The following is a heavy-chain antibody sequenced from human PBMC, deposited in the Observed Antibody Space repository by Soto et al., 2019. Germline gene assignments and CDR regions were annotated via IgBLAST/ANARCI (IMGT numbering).Heavy chain of an antibody. D-gene: IGHD2-8*01. CDR2: IYPGDSDT. CDR1: GYSFTSYW. J-gene: IGHJ5*02. Sequence: GESLKISCKGSGYSFTSYWIGWVRQMPGKGLEWMGIIYPGDSDTRYSPSFQGQVTISADKSISTAHLQWSSLKASDTAMYYCARGVRYCTNGVCFNWFDPWGQGTLVTVSS. V-gene: IGHV5-51*01. CDR3: ARGVRYCTNGVCFNWFDP.